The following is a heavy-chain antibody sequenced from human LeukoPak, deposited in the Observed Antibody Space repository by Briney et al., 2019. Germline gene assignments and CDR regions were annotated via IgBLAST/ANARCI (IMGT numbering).Heavy chain of an antibody. Sequence: GGSLRLSCAASGFTFDDYTMHWVRQAPGKGLEWVSLISWDGDNTYYADSVKGRFTISRDNSKNSLYLQMNSLRTEDTALYYCAKAKYYYDSSGLGPNDYWGQGTLVTVSS. CDR3: AKAKYYYDSSGLGPNDY. CDR2: ISWDGDNT. D-gene: IGHD3-22*01. J-gene: IGHJ4*02. V-gene: IGHV3-43*01. CDR1: GFTFDDYT.